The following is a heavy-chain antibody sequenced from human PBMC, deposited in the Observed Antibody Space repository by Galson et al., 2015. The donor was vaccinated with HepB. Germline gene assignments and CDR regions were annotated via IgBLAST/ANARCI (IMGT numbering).Heavy chain of an antibody. CDR3: ARDHLPLYSSNWYLYYYYYMDV. Sequence: LRLSCAASGFSFSRYSMNWVRQAPGKGLEWVSTISSSRTYIYYADSVKGRFNISRDNAKYSLYLQMNSLRAEDTAVYYCARDHLPLYSSNWYLYYYYYMDVWGKGTTVTVSS. CDR2: ISSSRTYI. V-gene: IGHV3-21*01. J-gene: IGHJ6*03. D-gene: IGHD6-13*01. CDR1: GFSFSRYS.